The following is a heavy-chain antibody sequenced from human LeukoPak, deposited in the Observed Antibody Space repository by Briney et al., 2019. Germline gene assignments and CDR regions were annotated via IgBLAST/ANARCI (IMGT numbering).Heavy chain of an antibody. CDR2: INHSGST. Sequence: SETLSLTCAVYGGSFSGYYWSWIRQPPGKGLEWIGEINHSGSTNYNPSLKSRVTISVDTSKNQFSLKLSSVTAADTAVYYCARENYGSGSYSYFDYWGQGTLVTVSS. D-gene: IGHD3-10*01. J-gene: IGHJ4*02. CDR3: ARENYGSGSYSYFDY. CDR1: GGSFSGYY. V-gene: IGHV4-34*01.